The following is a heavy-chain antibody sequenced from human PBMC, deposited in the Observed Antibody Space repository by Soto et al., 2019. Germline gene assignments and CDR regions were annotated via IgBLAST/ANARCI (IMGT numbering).Heavy chain of an antibody. J-gene: IGHJ5*02. CDR2: TYYRSKWYN. V-gene: IGHV6-1*01. CDR1: GASVSSNIAA. Sequence: SQPLSLTSAISGASVSSNIAACNCIRQSPSRGLEWLGRTYYRSKWYNDYAVSVKSRITINPDTSKNQFSLQLNSVTAADTAVYYCARNGSDSGWFFFDPWGQGALVTVSS. CDR3: ARNGSDSGWFFFDP. D-gene: IGHD6-19*01.